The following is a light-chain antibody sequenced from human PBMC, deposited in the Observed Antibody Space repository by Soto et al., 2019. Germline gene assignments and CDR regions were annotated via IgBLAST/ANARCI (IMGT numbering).Light chain of an antibody. CDR3: HQRQSRPRT. J-gene: IGKJ1*01. CDR1: QAVNTR. CDR2: LAS. V-gene: IGKV3-11*01. Sequence: EIVLTQSPATLSSSPGDRVTLSCRASQAVNTRLAWYQHKPGQAPKLLIYLASNRAAGVPARFSGSGSGTDFTTTISDVQHDDFAVYYCHQRQSRPRTFGQGTTVDIK.